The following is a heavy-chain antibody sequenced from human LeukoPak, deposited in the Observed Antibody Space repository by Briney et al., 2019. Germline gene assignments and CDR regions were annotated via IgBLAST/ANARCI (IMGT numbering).Heavy chain of an antibody. V-gene: IGHV3-53*01. Sequence: GGSLRLSCGASGFTLSSNWMTWVRQAPGKGLEWVSVIYSGGSTYYADSVKGRFTISRDNSKNTLYLQMNSLRAEDTAVYYCARAGGLWFGELPEYYFDYWGQGTLVTVSS. CDR1: GFTLSSNW. D-gene: IGHD3-10*01. CDR2: IYSGGST. J-gene: IGHJ4*02. CDR3: ARAGGLWFGELPEYYFDY.